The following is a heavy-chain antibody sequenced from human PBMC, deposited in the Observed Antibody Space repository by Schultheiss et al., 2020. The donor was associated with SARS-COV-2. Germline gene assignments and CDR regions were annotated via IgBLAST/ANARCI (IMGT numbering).Heavy chain of an antibody. CDR2: ISSSSRYI. V-gene: IGHV3-21*01. CDR1: GFTFSSYA. D-gene: IGHD1-26*01. CDR3: ARGEVPYYSGMDV. J-gene: IGHJ6*02. Sequence: GGSLRLSCAASGFTFSSYAMSWVRQASGQGLEWVSSISSSSRYIYYPVSVKGRFTISRDNPKNSLYLQMDSLRVEDTAVYYCARGEVPYYSGMDVWGQGTTVTVSS.